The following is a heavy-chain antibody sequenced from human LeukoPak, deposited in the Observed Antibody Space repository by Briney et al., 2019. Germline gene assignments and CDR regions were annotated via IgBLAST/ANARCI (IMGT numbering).Heavy chain of an antibody. V-gene: IGHV4-59*12. CDR3: AREGTLTYYYDSSGTYYFDY. D-gene: IGHD3-22*01. CDR1: GGSISSYY. J-gene: IGHJ4*02. CDR2: IYHSGST. Sequence: SETLSLTCTVSGGSISSYYWSWIRQPPGKGLEWTGEIYHSGSTNYNPSLKSRVTISVDKSKNQFSLKLSSVTAANTAVYYCAREGTLTYYYDSSGTYYFDYWGQGTLVTVSS.